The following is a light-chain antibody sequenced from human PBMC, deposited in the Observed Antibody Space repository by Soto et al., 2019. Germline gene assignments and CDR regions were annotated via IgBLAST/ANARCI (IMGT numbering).Light chain of an antibody. CDR1: QSISSW. CDR2: DAS. Sequence: DIQMTQSPSTLSASVGDRVTITCRASQSISSWLAWYQQKPGKAPKLLIYDASSLESGVPSRFSVSGSGTEFTLTISSLQPDDFATYYCQQYNSYPLTFGGGTKVDTK. CDR3: QQYNSYPLT. J-gene: IGKJ4*01. V-gene: IGKV1-5*01.